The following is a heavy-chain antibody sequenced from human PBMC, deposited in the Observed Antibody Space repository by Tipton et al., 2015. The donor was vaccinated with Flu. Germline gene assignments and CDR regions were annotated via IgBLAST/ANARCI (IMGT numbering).Heavy chain of an antibody. Sequence: SLRLSCAASGFNFRSYGMPWVRQAPGKGLEWVAVISYDGTKKYYADSVKGRFTISRDNSKNTLSLQMNSLRAEDTALFYCAKDTGGGSHALFDYWGQGSLVTVAS. D-gene: IGHD1-26*01. CDR3: AKDTGGGSHALFDY. CDR1: GFNFRSYG. CDR2: ISYDGTKK. J-gene: IGHJ4*02. V-gene: IGHV3-30*18.